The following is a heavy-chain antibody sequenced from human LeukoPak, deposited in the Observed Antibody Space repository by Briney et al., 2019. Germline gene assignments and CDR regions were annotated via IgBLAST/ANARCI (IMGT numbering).Heavy chain of an antibody. J-gene: IGHJ4*02. V-gene: IGHV3-23*01. D-gene: IGHD3-16*02. Sequence: HPGGSLRLSCAASGFTLNSHAMSWVRQAPGKGLEWVSAISGGGGSTYYADFVKGRFTISRDNSKNTLSLQMNSLRVEDTAVYYCARDHGYDYVWGSNRYGYWGQGTLVTVSS. CDR3: ARDHGYDYVWGSNRYGY. CDR1: GFTLNSHA. CDR2: ISGGGGST.